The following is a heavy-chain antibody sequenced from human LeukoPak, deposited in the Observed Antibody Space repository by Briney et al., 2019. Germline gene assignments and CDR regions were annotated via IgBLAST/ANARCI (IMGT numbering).Heavy chain of an antibody. V-gene: IGHV4-34*01. CDR3: ARTSVAAAIVDY. Sequence: SETLSLTCAVYGGSFRGYYWSWIRHPPERGLEWIGEINHSGSTNYNPSLKSRVTISVDTSKNQFSLELSSVTAADTAVYYCARTSVAAAIVDYWGQGTLVTVSS. J-gene: IGHJ4*02. D-gene: IGHD2-2*02. CDR2: INHSGST. CDR1: GGSFRGYY.